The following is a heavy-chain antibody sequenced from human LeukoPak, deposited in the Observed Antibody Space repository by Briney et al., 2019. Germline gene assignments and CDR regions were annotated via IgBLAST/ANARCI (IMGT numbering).Heavy chain of an antibody. CDR3: ARDLHGDYFDY. Sequence: KTSETLSLTCTVPGGSISSGGYYWSWIRQHPGKGLEWIGYIYYSGSTYYNPSLKSRVTISVDTSKNQFSLKLSSVTAADTAVYYCARDLHGDYFDYWGQGTLVTVSS. J-gene: IGHJ4*02. D-gene: IGHD4-17*01. CDR1: GGSISSGGYY. V-gene: IGHV4-31*03. CDR2: IYYSGST.